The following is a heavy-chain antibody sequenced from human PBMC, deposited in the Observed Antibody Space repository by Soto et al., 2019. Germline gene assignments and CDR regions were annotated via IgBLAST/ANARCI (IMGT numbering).Heavy chain of an antibody. CDR2: ISSSSSTI. CDR3: ARGGSLNWFEP. D-gene: IGHD3-10*01. CDR1: GVTLCIYS. Sequence: GWSLGLSFTACGVTLCIYSMDGVRQAPGKGLEWVSYISSSSSTIYYADSVKGRFTISRDNAKNSLYLQMNSLRAEDTAVYYCARGGSLNWFEPWGQGTLVTVSS. V-gene: IGHV3-48*01. J-gene: IGHJ5*02.